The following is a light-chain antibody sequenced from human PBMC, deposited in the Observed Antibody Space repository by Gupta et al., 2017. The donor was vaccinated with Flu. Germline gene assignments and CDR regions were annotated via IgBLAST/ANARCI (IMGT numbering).Light chain of an antibody. V-gene: IGKV3-15*01. CDR2: DAS. CDR1: QSVSSS. Sequence: SPATLSVSPGERATLSCRASQSVSSSLAWYQQKPGQAPRLLIYDASTRATGVPARFSGSGSGXEFTLTXSSLQSEDFALYFWQQYDDWISFGXGTTVGIK. CDR3: QQYDDWIS. J-gene: IGKJ4*01.